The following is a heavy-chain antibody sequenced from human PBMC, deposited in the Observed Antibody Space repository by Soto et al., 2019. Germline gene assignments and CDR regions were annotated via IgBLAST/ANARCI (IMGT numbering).Heavy chain of an antibody. Sequence: PGGSLRLSCAASGFTFSSYAMSWVRQAPGKGLEWVSAISGSGGSTYYADSVKGRFTISRDNSKNTLYLQMNSLRAEDTAVYYCAKDRPYCSGGSCYSKYYYYMDVWGKATTVTVSS. CDR3: AKDRPYCSGGSCYSKYYYYMDV. V-gene: IGHV3-23*01. CDR2: ISGSGGST. J-gene: IGHJ6*03. CDR1: GFTFSSYA. D-gene: IGHD2-15*01.